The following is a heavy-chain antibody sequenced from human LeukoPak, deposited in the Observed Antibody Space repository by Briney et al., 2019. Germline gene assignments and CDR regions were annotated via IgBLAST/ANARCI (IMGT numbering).Heavy chain of an antibody. D-gene: IGHD2-2*01. CDR3: ARLYGQLPTMDV. J-gene: IGHJ6*02. CDR2: IWYDGSNQ. CDR1: GYTFRSHG. Sequence: GGPLRPSCAASGYTFRSHGMHWVRQAPGKGLEWVATIWYDGSNQYYTDSVKGRFTVSRDNSMNTLYLQMNSLGADDTAVYYCARLYGQLPTMDVWGQGTTVTVSS. V-gene: IGHV3-33*01.